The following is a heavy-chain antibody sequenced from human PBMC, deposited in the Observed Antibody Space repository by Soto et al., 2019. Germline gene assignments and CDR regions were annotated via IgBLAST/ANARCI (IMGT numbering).Heavy chain of an antibody. Sequence: ASVKVSCKASGGTFSSYTISWVRQAPGQGLEWMGRIIPILGIANYAQKFQGRVTITADKSTSTAYMELSSLRSEDTAVYYCARLRSDYVFPDYWGQGTLVTVSS. V-gene: IGHV1-69*02. D-gene: IGHD3-16*01. J-gene: IGHJ4*02. CDR2: IIPILGIA. CDR1: GGTFSSYT. CDR3: ARLRSDYVFPDY.